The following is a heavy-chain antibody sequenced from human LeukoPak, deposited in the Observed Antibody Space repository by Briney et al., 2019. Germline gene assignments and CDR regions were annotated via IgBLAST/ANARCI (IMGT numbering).Heavy chain of an antibody. CDR1: GFTFSNYA. J-gene: IGHJ4*02. CDR3: AKGISIYSYFDN. D-gene: IGHD3-16*02. Sequence: GGSLRLSCAASGFTFSNYAMSWVRQAPGKGLEWISVISASGGSTYYADSVKGRFTISRDNSKNTLHLQMNSLRAEDTAVYYCAKGISIYSYFDNWGQGTLVTVSS. CDR2: ISASGGST. V-gene: IGHV3-23*01.